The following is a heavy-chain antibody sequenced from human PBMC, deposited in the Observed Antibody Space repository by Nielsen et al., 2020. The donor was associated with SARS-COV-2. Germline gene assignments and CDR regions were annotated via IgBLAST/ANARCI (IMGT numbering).Heavy chain of an antibody. Sequence: WIRQPPGKGLEWVANIKQDGSEKYYVDSVKGRFTISRDNAKNSLYLQMNSLRAEDTAVYYCARTADDSSGYYHYYYGMDVWGQGTTVTVSS. CDR2: IKQDGSEK. D-gene: IGHD3-22*01. V-gene: IGHV3-7*01. J-gene: IGHJ6*02. CDR3: ARTADDSSGYYHYYYGMDV.